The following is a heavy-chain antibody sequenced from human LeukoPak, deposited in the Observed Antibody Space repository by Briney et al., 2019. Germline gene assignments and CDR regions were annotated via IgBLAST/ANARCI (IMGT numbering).Heavy chain of an antibody. CDR2: ISYDGSNK. Sequence: GGSLRLSCAASGFTFSSHAMHWVRQAPGKGLEWVAVISYDGSNKYFADSVKGRFTISRDNSKNTLYLQMNSLRAEGTAVYYCARDSPQYDILTGHMDVWGKGTTVTVSS. J-gene: IGHJ6*03. D-gene: IGHD3-9*01. CDR1: GFTFSSHA. V-gene: IGHV3-30*04. CDR3: ARDSPQYDILTGHMDV.